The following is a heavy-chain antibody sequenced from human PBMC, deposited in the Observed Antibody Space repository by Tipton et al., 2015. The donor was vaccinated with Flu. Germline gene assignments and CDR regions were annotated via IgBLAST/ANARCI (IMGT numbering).Heavy chain of an antibody. Sequence: TLSLTCTVSGGSISSYYWSWIRQPPGKGLEWIGYIYYSGNTNYNPSLKSRVTISVDTSKNQFSLKLNSVTAADTAVYFCARSRILAILYMDWGQGTLVSASS. J-gene: IGHJ4*02. CDR3: ARSRILAILYMD. CDR2: IYYSGNT. V-gene: IGHV4-59*08. D-gene: IGHD3-3*02. CDR1: GGSISSYY.